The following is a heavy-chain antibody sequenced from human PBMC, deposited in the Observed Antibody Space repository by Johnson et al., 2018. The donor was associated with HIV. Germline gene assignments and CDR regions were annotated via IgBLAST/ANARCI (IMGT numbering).Heavy chain of an antibody. D-gene: IGHD1-7*01. CDR3: ARENYRRRDAFDV. Sequence: QVQLVESGGGVVQPGGSLRLSCAASGFTFSNYGMHWVRQAPGKGLEWVAFIRYDGSNKYYADSVKGRFTISRDNSKNTLYLQINSLRTEDTAVYYCARENYRRRDAFDVWGQGTVVIVSS. CDR2: IRYDGSNK. V-gene: IGHV3-30*02. CDR1: GFTFSNYG. J-gene: IGHJ3*01.